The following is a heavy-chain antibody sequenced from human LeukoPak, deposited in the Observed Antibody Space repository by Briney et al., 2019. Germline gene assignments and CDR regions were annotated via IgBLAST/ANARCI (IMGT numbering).Heavy chain of an antibody. J-gene: IGHJ3*02. D-gene: IGHD3-10*01. CDR3: AKSNGYGLIDI. CDR2: INHSGST. CDR1: GGSFGGYY. V-gene: IGHV4-34*01. Sequence: SETLSLTCAVYGGSFGGYYWSWIRQPPGKGLEWIGEINHSGSTNYNPSLKSRVTISVDTSKNQFSLKLNSVTAADTAVYYCAKSNGYGLIDIWGQGIMVTVSS.